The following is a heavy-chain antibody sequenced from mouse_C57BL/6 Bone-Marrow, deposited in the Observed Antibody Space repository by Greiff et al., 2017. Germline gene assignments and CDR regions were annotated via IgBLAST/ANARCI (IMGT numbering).Heavy chain of an antibody. CDR2: IYPRSGNT. Sequence: QVQLQQSGAELARPGASVKLSCKASGYTFTSYGISWVKQRTGQGLEWIGAIYPRSGNTYYNEKFKGKATLTADKSSSTAYMELSSLTSEDSAVYFCARGGYDYYAMDYWGQGTSVTVSS. J-gene: IGHJ4*01. CDR1: GYTFTSYG. D-gene: IGHD2-14*01. CDR3: ARGGYDYYAMDY. V-gene: IGHV1-81*01.